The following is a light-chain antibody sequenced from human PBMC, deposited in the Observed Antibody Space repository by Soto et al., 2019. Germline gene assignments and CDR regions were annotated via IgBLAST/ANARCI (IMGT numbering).Light chain of an antibody. J-gene: IGLJ3*02. CDR3: QVWDGSTARV. CDR2: RDS. Sequence: SYELTQPLSVSVALGQTARITCGGNNIGSKNVHWYQQKPGQAPVPVIYRDSNRPSGIPERFSGSNSGNTATLTISRAQAGDEADYYWQVWDGSTARVFGGGTELTVL. V-gene: IGLV3-9*01. CDR1: NIGSKN.